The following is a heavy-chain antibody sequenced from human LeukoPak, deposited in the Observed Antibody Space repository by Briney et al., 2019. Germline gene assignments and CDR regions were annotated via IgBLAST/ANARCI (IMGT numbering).Heavy chain of an antibody. V-gene: IGHV3-23*01. CDR2: ISGSDSST. Sequence: GGSLRLSCTPSGFTFSTYAMSWVRQAPGKGLEWVSAISGSDSSTYYADSVKGRFTISRDSSKSTLYLQMNSLTAEDTAVYYCARVPGSYYVDFDYWGQGTLVTVSS. CDR3: ARVPGSYYVDFDY. CDR1: GFTFSTYA. J-gene: IGHJ4*02. D-gene: IGHD3-10*01.